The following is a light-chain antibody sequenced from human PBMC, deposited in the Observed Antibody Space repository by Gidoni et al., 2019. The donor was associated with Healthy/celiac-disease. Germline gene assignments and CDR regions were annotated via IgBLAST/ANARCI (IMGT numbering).Light chain of an antibody. V-gene: IGKV1-5*03. J-gene: IGKJ2*01. CDR3: QQYNSYLYT. CDR2: KAS. CDR1: QSISSW. Sequence: DIPITQSPSTLSASVGDRVTITGRASQSISSWLAWYQQKPGKAPKLLIYKASSIESGVPSRFSGSGSGTEFSLTISSLQPDDFATYYCQQYNSYLYTFGQGTKLEIK.